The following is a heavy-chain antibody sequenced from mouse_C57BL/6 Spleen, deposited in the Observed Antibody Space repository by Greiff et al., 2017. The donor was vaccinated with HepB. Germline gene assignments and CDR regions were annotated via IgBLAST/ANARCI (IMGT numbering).Heavy chain of an antibody. V-gene: IGHV1-4*01. CDR3: ASPIYYGNPAWFAY. CDR1: GYTFTSYT. J-gene: IGHJ3*01. D-gene: IGHD2-1*01. Sequence: QVQLQQSGAELARPGASVKMSCKASGYTFTSYTMHWVKQRPGQGLEWIGYINPSSGYTKYNQKFKDKATLTADKSSSTAYMQLSSLTSEDSAVYYCASPIYYGNPAWFAYWGQGTLVTVSA. CDR2: INPSSGYT.